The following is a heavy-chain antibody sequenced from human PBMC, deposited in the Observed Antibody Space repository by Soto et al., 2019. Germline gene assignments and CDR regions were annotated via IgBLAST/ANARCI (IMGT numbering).Heavy chain of an antibody. V-gene: IGHV3-23*01. CDR1: GFTFSSYA. D-gene: IGHD3-10*01. Sequence: GGSLRLSCAASGFTFSSYAMSWVRQAPGKGLEWVSAISGSGGSTYYADSVKGRFTISRDNSKNTLYLQMNSLRAEDTAVYYCAKGTVLLWFGELSITSNYFDYWGQGTLVTVSS. CDR3: AKGTVLLWFGELSITSNYFDY. CDR2: ISGSGGST. J-gene: IGHJ4*02.